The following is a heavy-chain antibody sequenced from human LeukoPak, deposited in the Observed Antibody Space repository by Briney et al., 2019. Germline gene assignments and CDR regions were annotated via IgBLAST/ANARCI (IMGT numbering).Heavy chain of an antibody. V-gene: IGHV3-30*18. Sequence: GGSLRLSCAASGFTFSSYGMHWVRQAPGKGLEWVAVISYDGSNKYYADSVKGRFTISRDNSKNTLYLQMNSLRAEDTAVYYCAKDRGYYDSSGYYSPGGYWGQGTLVTVSS. CDR1: GFTFSSYG. CDR3: AKDRGYYDSSGYYSPGGY. CDR2: ISYDGSNK. D-gene: IGHD3-22*01. J-gene: IGHJ4*02.